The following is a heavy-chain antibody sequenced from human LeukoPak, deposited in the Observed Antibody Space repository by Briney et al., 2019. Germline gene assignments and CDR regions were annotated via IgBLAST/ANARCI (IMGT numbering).Heavy chain of an antibody. V-gene: IGHV4-39*01. D-gene: IGHD3-22*01. CDR1: SGSISSSSDY. CDR3: ARVLYYSDSSGYYYHAFDI. CDR2: IYYSGST. J-gene: IGHJ3*02. Sequence: PSETLSLTCTVPSGSISSSSDYWGWIRQPPGKGLEWIGSIYYSGSTYYNPPLKSRVTISVDTSKNQFSLKLSSVTAADTAVFFCARVLYYSDSSGYYYHAFDIWGQGTMVTVSS.